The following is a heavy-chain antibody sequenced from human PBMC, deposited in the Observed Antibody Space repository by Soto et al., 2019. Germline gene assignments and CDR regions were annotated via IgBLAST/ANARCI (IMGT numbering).Heavy chain of an antibody. D-gene: IGHD3-22*01. J-gene: IGHJ3*02. CDR3: ARDDYYDSSGLGAFDI. CDR1: GFTVSSNY. V-gene: IGHV3-53*01. Sequence: EVQLVESGGGLIQPGGSLRLSCAASGFTVSSNYMSWVRQAPGKGLEWVSVIYSGGSTYYADSVKGRFTISRDNSKNTLYLQMNSLRAEDTAVYYCARDDYYDSSGLGAFDIWGQGTMVTVSS. CDR2: IYSGGST.